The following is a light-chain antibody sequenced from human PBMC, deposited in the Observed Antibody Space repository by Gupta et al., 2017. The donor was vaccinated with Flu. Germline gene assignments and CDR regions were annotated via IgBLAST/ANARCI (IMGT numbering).Light chain of an antibody. J-gene: IGKJ4*01. Sequence: IQLTPSPSSLSASVGDRVTITCQASQDISNYLNWYQQKPGKASKLLIYDASNLETGVPSRFSGSGSGTDFTLTISSLQPEDIATYYCQQYDNLPPTCGEGTKVEIK. CDR1: QDISNY. CDR3: QQYDNLPPT. V-gene: IGKV1-33*01. CDR2: DAS.